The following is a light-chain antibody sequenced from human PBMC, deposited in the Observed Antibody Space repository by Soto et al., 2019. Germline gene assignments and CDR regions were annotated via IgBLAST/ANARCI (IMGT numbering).Light chain of an antibody. CDR2: DAS. V-gene: IGKV3-11*01. Sequence: EIVLTQSPATLSLSQGEIATLSCRASQSVSSYLAWYQQKPGQAPRLLIYDASNRATGIPARFSGSGSGTDFTLTIRSLEPEDFAGYYSQQRSNWPSTFGGGTKVEIK. CDR3: QQRSNWPST. CDR1: QSVSSY. J-gene: IGKJ4*01.